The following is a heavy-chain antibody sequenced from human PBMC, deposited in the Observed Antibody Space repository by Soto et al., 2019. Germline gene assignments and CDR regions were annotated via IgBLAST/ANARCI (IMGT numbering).Heavy chain of an antibody. CDR2: IIPIFGTA. D-gene: IGHD2-2*01. Sequence: QVQLVQSGAEVKKPGSSVNVSCKASGGTFSSYAISWVRQAPGQGREWMGGIIPIFGTATYAHKFQGRVTITADESKRTAYIDLSSVRGEDPAVYYCARGYCSSTSCLYYYYSGIDVWGQGATVIV. CDR1: GGTFSSYA. V-gene: IGHV1-69*01. CDR3: ARGYCSSTSCLYYYYSGIDV. J-gene: IGHJ6*02.